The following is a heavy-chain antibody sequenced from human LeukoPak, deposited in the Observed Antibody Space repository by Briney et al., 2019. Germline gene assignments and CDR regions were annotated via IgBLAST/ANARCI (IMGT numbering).Heavy chain of an antibody. D-gene: IGHD4-17*01. CDR1: GFTFDDYG. J-gene: IGHJ4*02. CDR3: AKEGTVTPIDY. CDR2: INWNGGST. V-gene: IGHV3-20*04. Sequence: GGSLRLSCAASGFTFDDYGMSWVRQAPGKGLEWVSGINWNGGSTGYADSVKGRLTISRDNAKNSLYLQMNSLRAEDTAVYYCAKEGTVTPIDYWGQGTLVTVSS.